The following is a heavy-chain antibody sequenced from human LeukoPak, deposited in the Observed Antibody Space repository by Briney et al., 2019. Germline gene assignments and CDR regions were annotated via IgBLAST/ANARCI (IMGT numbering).Heavy chain of an antibody. Sequence: GGSLRLSCAASGFSFGSYAMNWVRQAPGKGLEWVSGISGGGGSTYYADSVKGRLTISRDNSKNTLYLQMNSLRAEDTAVYYCARAMMVVTNLWGVFDYWGQGTLVPVSS. V-gene: IGHV3-23*01. CDR1: GFSFGSYA. CDR2: ISGGGGST. CDR3: ARAMMVVTNLWGVFDY. D-gene: IGHD3-22*01. J-gene: IGHJ4*02.